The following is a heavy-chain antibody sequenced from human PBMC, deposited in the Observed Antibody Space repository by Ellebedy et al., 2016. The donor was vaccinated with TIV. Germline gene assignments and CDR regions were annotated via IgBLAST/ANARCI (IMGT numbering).Heavy chain of an antibody. CDR1: GFTFSSYW. V-gene: IGHV3-7*01. J-gene: IGHJ3*02. D-gene: IGHD4-17*01. CDR3: ATDGSYGDYLSPQHAFTI. Sequence: GESLKISCTASGFTFSSYWMTWVRQAPGKGLEWVANIRQDGNDRYYVDSVKGRFAISRDNPKNSLYLQMNSLRAEDTAVYYCATDGSYGDYLSPQHAFTIWGQGTMVTVSS. CDR2: IRQDGNDR.